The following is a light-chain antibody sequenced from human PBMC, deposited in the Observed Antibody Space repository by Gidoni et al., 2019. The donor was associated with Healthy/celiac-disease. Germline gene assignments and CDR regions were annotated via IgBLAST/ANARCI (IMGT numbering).Light chain of an antibody. CDR2: WAS. J-gene: IGKJ1*01. CDR3: QQYYSTPHT. V-gene: IGKV4-1*01. Sequence: DIVMTQSPDSLAVSLGDRATINCKSSQSVLYSSNNKNYLAWYQQKPGQPPKLLIYWASTRESGVPDRFSGSGSGTDFTLTISSLQAEDVAVYYCQQYYSTPHTFGQXTKVEIK. CDR1: QSVLYSSNNKNY.